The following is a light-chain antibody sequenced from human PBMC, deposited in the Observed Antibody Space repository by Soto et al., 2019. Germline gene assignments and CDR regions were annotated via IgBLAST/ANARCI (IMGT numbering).Light chain of an antibody. V-gene: IGKV1-12*02. CDR1: HAIGDW. Sequence: DIQMTQSPSSVSASIGDRIAVTCRASHAIGDWLAWYQQRPGQGPKLLIYAASSLHSGVPSRFSGSGTGTDFTLTISSLQAEDFATYYCQQIGSYPFIFGPGTKVDI. CDR2: AAS. J-gene: IGKJ3*01. CDR3: QQIGSYPFI.